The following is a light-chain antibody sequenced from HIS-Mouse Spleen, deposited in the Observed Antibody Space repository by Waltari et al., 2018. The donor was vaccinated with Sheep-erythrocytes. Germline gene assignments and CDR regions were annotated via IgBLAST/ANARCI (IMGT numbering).Light chain of an antibody. J-gene: IGLJ1*01. V-gene: IGLV2-11*01. CDR2: YVS. CDR3: CSYAGSYTYV. CDR1: SSDVGGYNY. Sequence: QSALTQPRSVSGSPGQSVTISCTGTSSDVGGYNYVSWYQQHPGKAPKLMIYYVSKRPSVVPDRFSGSQSGNTASLTISGLQAEDEADYYCCSYAGSYTYVFGTGTKVTVL.